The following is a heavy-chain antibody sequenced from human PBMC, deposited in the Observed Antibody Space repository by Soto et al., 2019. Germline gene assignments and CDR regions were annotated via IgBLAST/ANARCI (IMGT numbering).Heavy chain of an antibody. D-gene: IGHD3-22*01. V-gene: IGHV3-23*01. CDR1: GFTFSSYA. Sequence: EVQLLESGGGLVQPGGSLRLSCAASGFTFSSYAMSWVRQAPGKGLEWVSAISGSGVSKYYAGSVKGRFTISRDNSKLYLQMHSVGAEDTAVYYCGKDSVAVLIAGNPAFDNWGQGTLIVVSS. CDR2: ISGSGVSK. J-gene: IGHJ4*02. CDR3: GKDSVAVLIAGNPAFDN.